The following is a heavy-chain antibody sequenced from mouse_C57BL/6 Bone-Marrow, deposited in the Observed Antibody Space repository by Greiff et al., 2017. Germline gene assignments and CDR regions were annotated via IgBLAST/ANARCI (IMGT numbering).Heavy chain of an antibody. CDR1: GYTFTSYC. D-gene: IGHD1-1*01. CDR3: AREGLGYYGSEYFDV. Sequence: VMLVESGAELAKPGASVKLSCKASGYTFTSYCMHWVKQRPGQGLEWIGYINPSSGHTKYNQQFKDKATLTADKSSSTAYMKLRSLTYEGSAVYYCAREGLGYYGSEYFDVWGTGTTVSVSS. J-gene: IGHJ1*03. CDR2: INPSSGHT. V-gene: IGHV1-7*01.